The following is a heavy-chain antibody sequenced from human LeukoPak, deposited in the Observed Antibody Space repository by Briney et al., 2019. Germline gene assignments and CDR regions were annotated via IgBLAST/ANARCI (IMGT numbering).Heavy chain of an antibody. V-gene: IGHV3-7*01. CDR2: IKQDGSEK. CDR3: ARADSSIAARLSRSSIFNYYYYMGV. CDR1: GFTFISYW. Sequence: PGGSLRLSCAASGFTFISYWMSWVRQAPGKGLEWVANIKQDGSEKYYVDSVKGRFTISRDNAKNSLYLQMNSLRAEVTAVYYCARADSSIAARLSRSSIFNYYYYMGVWGKGTTVTVTS. J-gene: IGHJ6*03. D-gene: IGHD6-6*01.